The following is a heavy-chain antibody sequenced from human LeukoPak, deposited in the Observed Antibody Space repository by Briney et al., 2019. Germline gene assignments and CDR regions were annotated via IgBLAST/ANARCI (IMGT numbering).Heavy chain of an antibody. CDR1: GFTVSSNY. J-gene: IGHJ4*02. D-gene: IGHD3-22*01. CDR2: IYSGGST. CDR3: ARDWYYYDSSGYYEYYFDY. V-gene: IGHV3-53*01. Sequence: PGGSLRLSCAASGFTVSSNYMSWVRQAPGKGLEWVSVIYSGGSTYYADSVKGRFTISRDNSKNTQYLQMNSLRAEDTAVYYCARDWYYYDSSGYYEYYFDYWGQGTLVTVSS.